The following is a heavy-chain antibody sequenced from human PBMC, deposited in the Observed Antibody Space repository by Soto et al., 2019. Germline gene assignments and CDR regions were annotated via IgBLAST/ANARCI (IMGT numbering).Heavy chain of an antibody. CDR3: ATAAGSDYYTVDY. V-gene: IGHV3-23*01. J-gene: IGHJ4*02. CDR1: GFTFSSYA. CDR2: ISVRGGST. Sequence: GGSLRLSCAASGFTFSSYAMRWFRQAPGKGLEWVSSISVRGGSTYYADSVKGRFTISRDNSKSTLFLHMNSLRAEATAVYYGATAAGSDYYTVDYWGQGTLVTLSS. D-gene: IGHD3-3*01.